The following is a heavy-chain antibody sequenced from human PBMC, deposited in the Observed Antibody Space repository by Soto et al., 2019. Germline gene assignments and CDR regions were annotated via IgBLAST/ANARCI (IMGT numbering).Heavy chain of an antibody. V-gene: IGHV3-21*01. J-gene: IGHJ4*02. D-gene: IGHD1-26*01. CDR2: ISSSSSYI. Sequence: VGSLRLSCAASGFTFSSYSMNWVRQAPGKGLEWVSSISSSSSYIYYADSVKGRFTISRDNAKNSLYLQMNSLRAEDTAVYYCARDGSHPYFDYWGQGTLVTVSS. CDR3: ARDGSHPYFDY. CDR1: GFTFSSYS.